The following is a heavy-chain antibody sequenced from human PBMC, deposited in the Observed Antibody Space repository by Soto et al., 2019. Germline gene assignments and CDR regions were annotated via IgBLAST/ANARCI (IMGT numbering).Heavy chain of an antibody. CDR3: ARKPQDYDILTGYYKYYFDY. V-gene: IGHV1-69*01. CDR1: GGTFSSNA. Sequence: QVQLVQSGAEVKKPGSSVKVSCKASGGTFSSNAISWVRQAPGQGLEWMGGIIPIFGTANYAQKIQGRVTITADESTSTAYMELSSLRSEDTAVYYCARKPQDYDILTGYYKYYFDYWVQGTLVTVSS. CDR2: IIPIFGTA. D-gene: IGHD3-9*01. J-gene: IGHJ4*02.